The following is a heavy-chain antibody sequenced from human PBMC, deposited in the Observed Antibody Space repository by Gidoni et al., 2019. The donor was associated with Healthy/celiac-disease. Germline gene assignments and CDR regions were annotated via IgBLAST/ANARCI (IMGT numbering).Heavy chain of an antibody. V-gene: IGHV3-48*02. J-gene: IGHJ1*01. D-gene: IGHD3-22*01. Sequence: EVQLVESGGGLVQPGGSLRLSCAASGFTFSSYSMNWVRQAPGKGLEGVSYISSSSSTIYYADSVKGRFTISRDNAKNSLYLQMNSLRDEDTAVYYCATGVVVISEYFQHWGQGTLVTVSS. CDR3: ATGVVVISEYFQH. CDR1: GFTFSSYS. CDR2: ISSSSSTI.